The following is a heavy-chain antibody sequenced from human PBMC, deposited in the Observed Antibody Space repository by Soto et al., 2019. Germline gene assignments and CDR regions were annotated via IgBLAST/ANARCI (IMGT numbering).Heavy chain of an antibody. Sequence: QVQLQESGPGLVRPSGTLSLTCTVSGGSITSDNWLSWVRQPPGKGLEWIGEVFHSGRTSYNPFLRSRVTISLDKSRNQFSLKVTSVTAADTAVYYCARAGSYNLAYWGQGTLVTVSS. CDR3: ARAGSYNLAY. J-gene: IGHJ4*02. D-gene: IGHD4-4*01. CDR2: VFHSGRT. CDR1: GGSITSDNW. V-gene: IGHV4-4*02.